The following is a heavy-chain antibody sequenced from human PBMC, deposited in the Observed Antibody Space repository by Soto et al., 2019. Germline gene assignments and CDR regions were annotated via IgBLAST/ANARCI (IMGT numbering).Heavy chain of an antibody. CDR3: ARQGLSSRYYGTGSYFPDAFDI. V-gene: IGHV5-51*01. J-gene: IGHJ3*02. CDR1: GYSFTSYW. D-gene: IGHD3-10*01. CDR2: IYPGDSDT. Sequence: GESLKISCKGSGYSFTSYWIGWVRQMPGKGLEWMGIIYPGDSDTRYSPCFQGQGTISADKSISTAYLQWSSLKASDTAMYYCARQGLSSRYYGTGSYFPDAFDIWGQGTMVTVSS.